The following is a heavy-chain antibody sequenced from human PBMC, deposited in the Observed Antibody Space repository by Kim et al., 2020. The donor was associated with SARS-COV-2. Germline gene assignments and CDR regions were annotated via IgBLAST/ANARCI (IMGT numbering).Heavy chain of an antibody. CDR3: ARVTYDSSGWTPSAFDI. Sequence: SETLSLTCTVSGGSISSGGYYWSWIRQHPGKGLEWIGYIYYSGSTYYNPSLKSRVTISVDTSKNQFSLKLSSVTAADTAVYYCARVTYDSSGWTPSAFDIWGQGTMVTVSS. D-gene: IGHD3-22*01. V-gene: IGHV4-31*03. CDR1: GGSISSGGYY. J-gene: IGHJ3*02. CDR2: IYYSGST.